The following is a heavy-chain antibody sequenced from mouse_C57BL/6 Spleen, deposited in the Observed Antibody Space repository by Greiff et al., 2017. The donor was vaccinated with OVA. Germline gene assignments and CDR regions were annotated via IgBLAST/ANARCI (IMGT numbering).Heavy chain of an antibody. J-gene: IGHJ2*01. D-gene: IGHD2-3*01. CDR3: ARHDGSYGSYFDY. CDR1: GFTFSDYY. CDR2: ISNGGGST. V-gene: IGHV5-12*01. Sequence: EVQLVESGGGLVQPGGSLKLSCAASGFTFSDYYMYWVRQTPEKRLEWVAYISNGGGSTYYPDTVKGRFTISRDNAKNTLYLQMSRLKSEDTAMYYCARHDGSYGSYFDYWGQGTTLTVSS.